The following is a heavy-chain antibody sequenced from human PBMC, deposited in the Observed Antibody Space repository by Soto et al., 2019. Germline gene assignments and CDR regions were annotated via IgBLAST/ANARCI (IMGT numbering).Heavy chain of an antibody. D-gene: IGHD5-18*01. CDR2: INHSGST. CDR1: GGSFSGHY. CDR3: ARLLGDSHCYCHCWFDL. Sequence: SETLSLTCAVYGGSFSGHYWSWIRQPPGKGLEWIGEINHSGSTNYNPSLKSRVTISVDTSKNQFSLKLSSLTAADTAVYYCARLLGDSHCYCHCWFDLWGQGTMVTVSS. V-gene: IGHV4-34*01. J-gene: IGHJ5*01.